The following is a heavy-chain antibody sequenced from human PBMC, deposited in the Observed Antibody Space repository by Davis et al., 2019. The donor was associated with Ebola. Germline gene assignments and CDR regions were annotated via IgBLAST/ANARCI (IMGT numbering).Heavy chain of an antibody. CDR2: MNPNSGNT. J-gene: IGHJ5*02. CDR1: GYTFTSYD. CDR3: ARRIAARPSWFDP. D-gene: IGHD6-6*01. V-gene: IGHV1-8*01. Sequence: ASVKVSCKASGYTFTSYDINWVRQATGQGLEWMGWMNPNSGNTGYAQKFQGRVTMTRNTSISTGYMELSSLRSEDTAVYYCARRIAARPSWFDPWGQGTLVTVSS.